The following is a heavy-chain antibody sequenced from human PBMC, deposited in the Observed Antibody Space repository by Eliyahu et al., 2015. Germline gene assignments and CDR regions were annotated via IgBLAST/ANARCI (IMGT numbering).Heavy chain of an antibody. CDR3: LPPPYSTATGTL. D-gene: IGHD6-13*01. J-gene: IGHJ4*02. CDR2: ISGSSGTI. Sequence: EVQLVESGGGLVQPGGSLRLSCEASGFTFDXYAMNWVRQAPGEGLEWISYISGSSGTIYYADSVKGRFTISRDNAKNSLYLQMNSLRAEDTAIYYCLPPPYSTATGTLWGQGILVTVSS. V-gene: IGHV3-48*01. CDR1: GFTFDXYA.